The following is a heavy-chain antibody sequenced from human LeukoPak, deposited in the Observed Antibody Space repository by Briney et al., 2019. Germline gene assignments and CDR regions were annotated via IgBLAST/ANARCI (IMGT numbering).Heavy chain of an antibody. Sequence: SETLSLTCTVSGGSISSGGYYWSWIRQPPGKGLEWIGYIYYSGSTNYNPSLKSRVTISVDTSKNQFSLKLSSVTAADTAVYYCARSLFSWARVLGYWGQGTLVTVSS. CDR2: IYYSGST. D-gene: IGHD2/OR15-2a*01. V-gene: IGHV4-61*08. CDR3: ARSLFSWARVLGY. CDR1: GGSISSGGYY. J-gene: IGHJ4*02.